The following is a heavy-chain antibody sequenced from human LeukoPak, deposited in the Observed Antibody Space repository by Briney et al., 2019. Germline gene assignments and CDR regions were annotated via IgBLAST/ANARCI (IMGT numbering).Heavy chain of an antibody. J-gene: IGHJ4*02. D-gene: IGHD3-10*01. Sequence: GGSLRLSCAASGFTFSSYGMHWVRQAPGKGREWVAFIRYDGSNKYYADSVKGRFTISRDNSKNTLYLQMNSLRAEDTAVYYCAKDLDYYGSGTYPTDYWGQGTLVTVSS. CDR1: GFTFSSYG. V-gene: IGHV3-30*02. CDR2: IRYDGSNK. CDR3: AKDLDYYGSGTYPTDY.